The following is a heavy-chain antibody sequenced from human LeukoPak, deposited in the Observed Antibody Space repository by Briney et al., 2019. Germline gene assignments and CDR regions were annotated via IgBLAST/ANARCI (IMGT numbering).Heavy chain of an antibody. CDR1: GFTFSSYA. CDR2: ISGSGGST. D-gene: IGHD3-3*01. V-gene: IGHV3-23*01. Sequence: GGSLRLSCAASGFTFSSYAMSWVRQAPGKGLEWVSAISGSGGSTYYADSVKGRFTISRDNSKNTLYLQMNSLRAEDTAVYYCATDPVGVFGVVPYYFDYWGQGTLVTVSS. J-gene: IGHJ4*02. CDR3: ATDPVGVFGVVPYYFDY.